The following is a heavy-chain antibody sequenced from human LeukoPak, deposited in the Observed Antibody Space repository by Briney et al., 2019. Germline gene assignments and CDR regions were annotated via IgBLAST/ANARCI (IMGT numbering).Heavy chain of an antibody. D-gene: IGHD3/OR15-3a*01. CDR1: GYSISSGNY. CDR2: IYHSGST. J-gene: IGHJ4*02. V-gene: IGHV4-38-2*01. Sequence: SETLSLTCSVSGYSISSGNYWGWIRLPPGKGLQWIGSIYHSGSTYYNPSLKSRVTISVDTSKNQISLRLTSVTATDTAMYYCARQTGSGLFTLPGGQGTLVTVSS. CDR3: ARQTGSGLFTLP.